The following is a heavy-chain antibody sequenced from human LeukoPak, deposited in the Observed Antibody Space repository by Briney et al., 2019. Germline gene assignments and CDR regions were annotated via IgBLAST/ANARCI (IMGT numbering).Heavy chain of an antibody. CDR3: ARDFRLSHFDY. J-gene: IGHJ4*02. V-gene: IGHV4-59*12. D-gene: IGHD2/OR15-2a*01. CDR1: GGSISSYY. CDR2: IYYSGST. Sequence: SETLSLTCTVSGGSISSYYWSWIRQPPGRGLEWIGYIYYSGSTNYNPSLKSRVTISVDTSKNQFSLKLSSVTAADTAVYYCARDFRLSHFDYWGQGTLVTVSS.